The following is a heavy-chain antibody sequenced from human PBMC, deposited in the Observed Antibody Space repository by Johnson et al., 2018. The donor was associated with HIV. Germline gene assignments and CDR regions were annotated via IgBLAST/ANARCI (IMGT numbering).Heavy chain of an antibody. V-gene: IGHV3-30*18. CDR2: ISYDGSNK. D-gene: IGHD6-13*01. CDR1: GFTFSNAW. Sequence: QEQLVESGGGLVKPGGSLRLSCAASGFTFSNAWMSWVRQAPGKGLEWVAVISYDGSNKYYADSVKGRFTISRDNSKNTLYLQMNSLRAEDTAVYYCAKDPYKYSSSWYHDVFDIWGQGTMVTVSS. CDR3: AKDPYKYSSSWYHDVFDI. J-gene: IGHJ3*02.